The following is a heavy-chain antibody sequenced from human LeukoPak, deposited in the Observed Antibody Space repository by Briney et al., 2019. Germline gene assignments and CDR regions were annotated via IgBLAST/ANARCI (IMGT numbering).Heavy chain of an antibody. CDR3: AKDVGDCSSTSCHTYYFDY. CDR1: GFTFSSYS. V-gene: IGHV3-21*04. D-gene: IGHD2-2*02. CDR2: ISSSSSYI. J-gene: IGHJ4*02. Sequence: KPGGSLRLPCAASGFTFSSYSMNWVRQAPGKGLEWVSSISSSSSYIYYADSVKGRFTISRDNAKNSLYLQMNSLRTEDTALYYCAKDVGDCSSTSCHTYYFDYWGQGTLVTVSS.